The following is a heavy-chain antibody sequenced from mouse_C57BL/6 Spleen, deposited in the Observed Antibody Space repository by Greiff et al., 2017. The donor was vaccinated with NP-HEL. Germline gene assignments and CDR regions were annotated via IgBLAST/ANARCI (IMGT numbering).Heavy chain of an antibody. D-gene: IGHD1-1*01. CDR2: INPNNGGT. Sequence: VQLQQSGPELVKPGASVKMSCKASGYTFTDYNMHWVKQSHGKSLEWIGYINPNNGGTSYNQKFKGKATLTVNKSSSTAYMELRSLTSEDSAVYYCATITTVVARYFDVWGTGTTVTVSS. CDR1: GYTFTDYN. V-gene: IGHV1-22*01. J-gene: IGHJ1*03. CDR3: ATITTVVARYFDV.